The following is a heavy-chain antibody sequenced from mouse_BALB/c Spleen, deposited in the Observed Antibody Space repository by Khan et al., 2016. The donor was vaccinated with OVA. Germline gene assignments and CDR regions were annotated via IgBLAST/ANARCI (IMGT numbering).Heavy chain of an antibody. V-gene: IGHV5-6*01. CDR2: ISSGGSYT. CDR1: GFTFNSYV. D-gene: IGHD1-2*01. Sequence: EVELVESGGDLVKPGGPLKLSCAASGFTFNSYVMSWVRQTPDKRLEWVAAISSGGSYTNYPDSVKGRFTISRDNAKNTLYLQMSSLKSEDTAMYYCTRHRFTTPTAWVAYWGQGTLVTVSA. CDR3: TRHRFTTPTAWVAY. J-gene: IGHJ3*01.